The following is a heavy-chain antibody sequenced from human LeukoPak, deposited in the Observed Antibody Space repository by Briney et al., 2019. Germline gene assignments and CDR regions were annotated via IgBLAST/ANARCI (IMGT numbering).Heavy chain of an antibody. D-gene: IGHD1-26*01. CDR3: AKDFRGSDYDWYFDL. CDR2: ITSSGNTT. CDR1: GFTFSFYA. J-gene: IGHJ2*01. Sequence: PGGSLRLSCAASGFTFSFYAMSWVRQAPGKGLEWVAGITSSGNTTYYADPVKGRFTISRNNSRNILYLQMNSLRAEDTAIYYCAKDFRGSDYDWYFDLWGRGTVVTVSS. V-gene: IGHV3-23*01.